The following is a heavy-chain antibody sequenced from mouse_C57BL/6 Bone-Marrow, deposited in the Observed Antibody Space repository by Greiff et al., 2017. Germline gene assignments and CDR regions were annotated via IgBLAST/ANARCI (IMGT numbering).Heavy chain of an antibody. Sequence: VQLQQSGPVLVKPGASVKMSCKASGYTFTDYYMNWVKQSHGKSLEWIGVINPYNGGTSSNQKFKGKATLTVDNSSSTAYMELNSLTSEDSADYNCAKSGRLYWGQGTSVTVSS. D-gene: IGHD1-1*02. CDR3: AKSGRLY. CDR2: INPYNGGT. CDR1: GYTFTDYY. V-gene: IGHV1-19*01. J-gene: IGHJ4*01.